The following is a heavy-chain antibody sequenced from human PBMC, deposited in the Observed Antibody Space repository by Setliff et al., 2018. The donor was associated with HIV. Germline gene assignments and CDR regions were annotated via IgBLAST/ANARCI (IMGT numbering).Heavy chain of an antibody. Sequence: PGGSLRLSCVASGFNIEEYAMAWVRQVPGKGLEWVSSVSWNSVKIDYADSVKGRFTISRDNAKNSLYLQMNSLRAEDTALYYCARDRSWYDILTGYYLGGGYFDYWGQGTLVTVSS. D-gene: IGHD3-9*01. CDR3: ARDRSWYDILTGYYLGGGYFDY. CDR1: GFNIEEYA. V-gene: IGHV3-9*01. J-gene: IGHJ4*02. CDR2: VSWNSVKI.